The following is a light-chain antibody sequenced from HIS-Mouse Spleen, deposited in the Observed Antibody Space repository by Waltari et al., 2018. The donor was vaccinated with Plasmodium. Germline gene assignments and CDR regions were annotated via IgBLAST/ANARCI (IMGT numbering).Light chain of an antibody. CDR2: DVS. V-gene: IGLV2-11*01. CDR1: SSDVGGYNY. Sequence: QSALTQPRSVSGSPGQSVAISCTGPSSDVGGYNYVSWYQQPPGNAPKLMIYDVSKRPSGVPDRFSGSKSGNTASLTISGLQAEDEADYYCCSYAGSYTFKFGGGTKLTVL. J-gene: IGLJ3*02. CDR3: CSYAGSYTFK.